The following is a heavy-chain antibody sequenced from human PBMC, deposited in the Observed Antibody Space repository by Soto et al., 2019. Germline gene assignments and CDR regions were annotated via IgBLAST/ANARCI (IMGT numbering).Heavy chain of an antibody. V-gene: IGHV4-61*01. J-gene: IGHJ6*02. CDR3: ARVPVEMGTIDFYYYYGMDV. Sequence: NPSETLSLTCTVSGGSVSSGSYYWSWIRQPPGKGLEWIGYIYYSGSTNHNPSLKTRVTISVDTSKNQFSLKLSSVTAADTAVYYCARVPVEMGTIDFYYYYGMDVWGQGTTVTVSS. CDR2: IYYSGST. CDR1: GGSVSSGSYY.